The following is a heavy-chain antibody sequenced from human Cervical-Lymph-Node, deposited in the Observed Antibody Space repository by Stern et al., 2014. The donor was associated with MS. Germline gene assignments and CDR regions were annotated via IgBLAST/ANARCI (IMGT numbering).Heavy chain of an antibody. CDR1: GGTFSNYA. V-gene: IGHV1-69*01. J-gene: IGHJ6*02. D-gene: IGHD4-17*01. Sequence: VQLVESGAEGKKPGSSVKVSCKASGGTFSNYATSWVRQAPGEGLELMGGIVPLFGKPNYAQKFQGRVTITADESTSTAYMDLSSLRSEDTAVYYCASPLTATSVPFGYYGMDVWGQGTTVTVS. CDR2: IVPLFGKP. CDR3: ASPLTATSVPFGYYGMDV.